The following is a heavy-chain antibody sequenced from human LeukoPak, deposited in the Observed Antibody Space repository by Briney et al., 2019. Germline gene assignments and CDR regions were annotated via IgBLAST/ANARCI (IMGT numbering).Heavy chain of an antibody. V-gene: IGHV4-59*01. J-gene: IGHJ4*02. D-gene: IGHD5-18*01. Sequence: SETLSLICTVSSGSIGSFYWSWIRLPPGKGLEWIGYIYYTGATYYNPSLKSRVTISLDTSKNQFSLKLSSVTAADAAVYYCARAGYSYGTGYYFDYWGQGALVTVSS. CDR1: SGSIGSFY. CDR3: ARAGYSYGTGYYFDY. CDR2: IYYTGAT.